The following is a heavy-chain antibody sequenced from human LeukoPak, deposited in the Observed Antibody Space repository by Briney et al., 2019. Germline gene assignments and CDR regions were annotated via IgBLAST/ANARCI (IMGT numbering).Heavy chain of an antibody. V-gene: IGHV3-9*01. Sequence: GRSLRLSRAASGFTFDDYAMNWVRQAPGKGLEWVSGISWNSGGIGYADSVKGRFTISRDNAKNSLYLQMNSLRASDTALYYCAKDFDSSGYPPDAFDIWGRGTVVTVSS. CDR1: GFTFDDYA. CDR2: ISWNSGGI. J-gene: IGHJ3*02. D-gene: IGHD3-22*01. CDR3: AKDFDSSGYPPDAFDI.